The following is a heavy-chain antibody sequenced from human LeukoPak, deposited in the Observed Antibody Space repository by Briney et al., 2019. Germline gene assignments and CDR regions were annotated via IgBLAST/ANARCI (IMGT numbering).Heavy chain of an antibody. J-gene: IGHJ4*02. CDR2: IYPGDSDT. V-gene: IGHV5-51*01. D-gene: IGHD3-22*01. Sequence: GESLKISCKGSGYSFTSYWIGWVRQMPGKGLEWMGIIYPGDSDTRYSPSFQGQVTISADKSISTAYLQWSSLKASDTAMYYCARRNRGYYDSSGYYQIDYWGQGTLVTVSS. CDR1: GYSFTSYW. CDR3: ARRNRGYYDSSGYYQIDY.